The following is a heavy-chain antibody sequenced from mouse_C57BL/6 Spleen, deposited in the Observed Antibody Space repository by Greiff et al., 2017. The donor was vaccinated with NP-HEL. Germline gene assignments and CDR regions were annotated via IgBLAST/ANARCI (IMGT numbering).Heavy chain of an antibody. D-gene: IGHD1-2*01. J-gene: IGHJ2*01. CDR3: ARTARIKY. CDR2: ISYSGST. Sequence: EVKLVESGPGLVKPSQSLSLTCTVTGYSITSGYGWNWIRQFSGNKLEWMGYISYSGSTNYNPSLKSRISITRDTSKNQFFLQLNSVTTEDTATYYWARTARIKYWGQGTTLTVSS. CDR1: GYSITSGYG. V-gene: IGHV3-2*02.